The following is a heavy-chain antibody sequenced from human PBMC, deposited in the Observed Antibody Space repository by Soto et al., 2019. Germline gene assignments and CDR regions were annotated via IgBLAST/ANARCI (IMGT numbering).Heavy chain of an antibody. Sequence: SETLSLTCAVYGGSFNGYYWSWIRQPPGKGLEWIGEINHSGSTNYNPSLKSRVTISLDTSRNQFSLKLSSVTAADTAVYYCARGGLRYCISSSCPNLDYWGQGTLVTVSS. CDR1: GGSFNGYY. V-gene: IGHV4-34*01. CDR2: INHSGST. D-gene: IGHD2-2*01. CDR3: ARGGLRYCISSSCPNLDY. J-gene: IGHJ4*02.